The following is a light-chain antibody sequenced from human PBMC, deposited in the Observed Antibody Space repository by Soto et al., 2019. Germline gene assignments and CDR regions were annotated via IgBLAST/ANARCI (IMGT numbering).Light chain of an antibody. CDR2: AAS. CDR1: ESVTSS. CDR3: QQYDDWPPMYT. V-gene: IGKV3-15*01. Sequence: EIVMTQSPATLSVSPGDRATLSCRASESVTSSLAWYQQKPGQPPRLLIYAASTRATGVPARFSGSGSGTEFTLTISSLQSEDCAVYYCQQYDDWPPMYTVGQGTKVDI. J-gene: IGKJ2*01.